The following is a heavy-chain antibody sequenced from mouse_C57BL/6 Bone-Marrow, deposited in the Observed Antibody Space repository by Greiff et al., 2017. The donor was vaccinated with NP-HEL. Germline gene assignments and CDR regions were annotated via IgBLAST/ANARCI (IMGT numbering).Heavy chain of an antibody. Sequence: VHVKQSVAELVRPGASVKLSCTASGFNIKNTYMHWVKQRPEQGLEWIGRIDPANGNTKYAPKFQGKATITADTSSNTAYLQLSSLTSEDTAIYYCARNYSNSYYAMDYWGQGTSVTVSS. CDR1: GFNIKNTY. D-gene: IGHD2-5*01. CDR3: ARNYSNSYYAMDY. CDR2: IDPANGNT. V-gene: IGHV14-3*01. J-gene: IGHJ4*01.